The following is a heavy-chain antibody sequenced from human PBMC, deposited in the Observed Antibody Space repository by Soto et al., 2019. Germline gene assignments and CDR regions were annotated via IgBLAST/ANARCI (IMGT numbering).Heavy chain of an antibody. D-gene: IGHD5-18*01. CDR1: GYTFTGYY. V-gene: IGHV1-2*04. J-gene: IGHJ6*02. CDR2: INPNSGGT. Sequence: GASVKVSCKASGYTFTGYYMHWVRQAPGQGLEWMGWINPNSGGTNYAQKFQGWVTMTRDTSISTAYMELSRLRSDDTAVYYCARDHHSDGGYYYYYGMDVWGQGTTVTVSS. CDR3: ARDHHSDGGYYYYYGMDV.